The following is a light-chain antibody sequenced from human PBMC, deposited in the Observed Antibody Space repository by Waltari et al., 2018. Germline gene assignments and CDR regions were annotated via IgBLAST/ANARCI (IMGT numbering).Light chain of an antibody. J-gene: IGKJ1*01. CDR3: QQYGSSPGT. V-gene: IGKV3-20*01. Sequence: EIVLTQSPGTLSLSPGERATLSCRASQSVSSSYLAWYQQTPGQAPRLLIYGASSRATDIPDRFSGSGSGTDFTLTISRLEPEDFAVYYCQQYGSSPGTFGQGTKVEIK. CDR1: QSVSSSY. CDR2: GAS.